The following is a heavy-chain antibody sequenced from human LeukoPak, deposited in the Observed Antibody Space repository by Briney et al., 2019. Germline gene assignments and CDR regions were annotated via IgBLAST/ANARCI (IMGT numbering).Heavy chain of an antibody. CDR3: ASLYYYGSGHAFDI. CDR1: GGSISSYY. CDR2: IYYSGST. D-gene: IGHD3-10*01. V-gene: IGHV4-59*01. Sequence: SETLSLTCTVPGGSISSYYWSWIRQPPGKGLEWIGYIYYSGSTNYNPSLKSRVTISVDTSKNQFSLKLSSVTAADTAVYYCASLYYYGSGHAFDIWGQGTMVTVSS. J-gene: IGHJ3*02.